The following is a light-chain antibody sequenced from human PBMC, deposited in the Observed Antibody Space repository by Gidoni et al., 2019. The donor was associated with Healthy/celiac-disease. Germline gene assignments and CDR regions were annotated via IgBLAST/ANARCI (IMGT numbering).Light chain of an antibody. Sequence: SQSISSWLAWYQQKPGKAPKLLIYKASSLESGVPSRFSGSGSGTEFTLTISSLQPDDFATYYCQQYNSYSYSFGQGTKLEIK. CDR1: QSISSW. CDR3: QQYNSYSYS. J-gene: IGKJ2*03. CDR2: KAS. V-gene: IGKV1-5*03.